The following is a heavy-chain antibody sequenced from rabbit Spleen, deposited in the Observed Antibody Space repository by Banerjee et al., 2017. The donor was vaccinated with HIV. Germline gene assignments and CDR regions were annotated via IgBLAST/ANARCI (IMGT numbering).Heavy chain of an antibody. Sequence: QQLVESGGGLVKPGASLTLTCKASGFSFSADYYVGWVRQAPGKGLEWIGCIGAGGGGTWYATWAKGRFTFSKTSSTTVTLQMTSLTAADTATYFCASGYSDVVLDLWGQGTLVTVS. CDR3: ASGYSDVVLDL. CDR2: IGAGGGGT. CDR1: GFSFSADYY. D-gene: IGHD1-1*01. V-gene: IGHV1S40*01. J-gene: IGHJ6*01.